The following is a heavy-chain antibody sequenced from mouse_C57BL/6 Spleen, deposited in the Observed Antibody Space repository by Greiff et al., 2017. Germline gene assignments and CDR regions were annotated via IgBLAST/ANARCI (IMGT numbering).Heavy chain of an antibody. CDR1: GYTFTSYG. J-gene: IGHJ3*01. D-gene: IGHD4-1*01. CDR2: IYPRSGNT. Sequence: QVQLQQSGAELARPGASVKLSCKASGYTFTSYGISWVKQRTGQGLEWIGEIYPRSGNTYYNEKFKGKATLTADKSSSPAYMELRSLTSEDSAVSFCARGLGRTWFAYWGQGTLVTVSA. CDR3: ARGLGRTWFAY. V-gene: IGHV1-81*01.